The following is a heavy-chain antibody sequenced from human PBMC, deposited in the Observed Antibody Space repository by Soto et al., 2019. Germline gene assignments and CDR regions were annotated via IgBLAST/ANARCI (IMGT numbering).Heavy chain of an antibody. CDR3: ARGPGGSGSYCAYYYYYGMDV. CDR2: INHSGST. V-gene: IGHV4-34*01. CDR1: GDSISPYY. Sequence: SETLSLTCTVSGDSISPYYWSWIRQPPGKGLEWIGEINHSGSTNYNPSLKSRVTISVDTSKNQFSLKLSSVTAADTAVYYCARGPGGSGSYCAYYYYYGMDVWGQGTTVTVSS. D-gene: IGHD3-10*01. J-gene: IGHJ6*02.